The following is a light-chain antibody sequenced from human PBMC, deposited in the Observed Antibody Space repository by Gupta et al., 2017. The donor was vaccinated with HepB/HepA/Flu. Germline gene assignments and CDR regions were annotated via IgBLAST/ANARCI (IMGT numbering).Light chain of an antibody. CDR1: NSNIGAGYD. Sequence: QSVLTQPPSVPGAPVQRVTFSCTGNNSNIGAGYDVHCYQHLPGRDPKLLIYGNTYRPSGVPDRFSVSKSGTSASLAISGLQSEDEADYYCQAYDSIMSAWVFGGGTKLTVL. J-gene: IGLJ3*02. CDR2: GNT. CDR3: QAYDSIMSAWV. V-gene: IGLV1-40*01.